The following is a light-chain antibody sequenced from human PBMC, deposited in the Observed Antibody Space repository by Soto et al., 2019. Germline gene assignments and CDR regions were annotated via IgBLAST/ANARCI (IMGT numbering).Light chain of an antibody. CDR3: SSYTSSSTLV. V-gene: IGLV2-14*01. J-gene: IGLJ1*01. CDR1: SSDVGGYNY. Sequence: QSVLAQPASLSLSPGHSITMSCTGTSSDVGGYNYVSLYQQHPGKAPKLMIYEVSNRPSGVSNRFSGSKSGNTASLTISGLQAEDEADYYCSSYTSSSTLVFGTGTKVTVL. CDR2: EVS.